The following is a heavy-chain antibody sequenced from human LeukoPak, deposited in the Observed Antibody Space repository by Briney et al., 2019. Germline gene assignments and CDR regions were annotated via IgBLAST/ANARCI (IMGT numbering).Heavy chain of an antibody. CDR3: ARAPVDCGGDCYGPFDY. Sequence: KPSETLSLTCTVSGGSISSYYWSWIRQPPGKGLEWIGYIYCSGSTNYNPSLKSRVTISVDTSKNQFSLKLSSVTAADTAVYYCARAPVDCGGDCYGPFDYWGQGTLVTVSS. J-gene: IGHJ4*02. CDR1: GGSISSYY. V-gene: IGHV4-59*01. CDR2: IYCSGST. D-gene: IGHD2-21*02.